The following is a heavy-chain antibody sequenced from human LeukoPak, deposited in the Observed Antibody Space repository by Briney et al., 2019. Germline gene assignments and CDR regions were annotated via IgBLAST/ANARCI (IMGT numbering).Heavy chain of an antibody. CDR2: ISSSGSTI. CDR1: GFTFSDYY. D-gene: IGHD1-1*01. J-gene: IGHJ4*02. V-gene: IGHV3-11*01. Sequence: GGSLRLSCAASGFTFSDYYMSWIRQAPGKGLEWVSYISSSGSTIYYADSVKGRFTISRDNAKNSLYLQMNSLRAEDTAVYYCASADFLERPNYFDYWGQGTLVTVSS. CDR3: ASADFLERPNYFDY.